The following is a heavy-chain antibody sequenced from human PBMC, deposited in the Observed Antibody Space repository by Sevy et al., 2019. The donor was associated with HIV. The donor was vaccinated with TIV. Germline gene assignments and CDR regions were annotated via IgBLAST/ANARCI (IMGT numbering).Heavy chain of an antibody. Sequence: SGPTLVNPTQTLTLTCTFSGFSFNTAGVGVGWIRQPPGKALEWLALIHWNDDKYYNPSLSSRLTITKDTSENEEVLTMANMGPEDTATYFCAHRSYTSGWYKVHFDPWGQGTLVTVSS. D-gene: IGHD6-19*01. J-gene: IGHJ5*02. CDR3: AHRSYTSGWYKVHFDP. CDR1: GFSFNTAGVG. CDR2: IHWNDDK. V-gene: IGHV2-5*01.